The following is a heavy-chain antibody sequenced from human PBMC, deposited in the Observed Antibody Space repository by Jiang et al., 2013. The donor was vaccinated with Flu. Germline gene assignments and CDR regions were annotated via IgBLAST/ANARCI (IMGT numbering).Heavy chain of an antibody. CDR2: LWHDGSNK. V-gene: IGHV3-30*02. J-gene: IGHJ4*02. CDR1: GFTFNYYR. Sequence: QLLESGGGVVQPGGSLRLSCAASGFTFNYYRMHWVRQSPGKGLEWVASLWHDGSNKFYADSVRGRFTISRDNSRNMLYLEMNSLRPEDTAVYYCATLRGSSYDTYLADYWGQGTLVTVSS. D-gene: IGHD3-16*01. CDR3: ATLRGSSYDTYLADY.